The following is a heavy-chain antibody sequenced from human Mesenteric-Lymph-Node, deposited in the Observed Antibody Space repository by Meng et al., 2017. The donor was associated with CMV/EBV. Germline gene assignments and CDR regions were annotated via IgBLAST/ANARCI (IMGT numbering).Heavy chain of an antibody. D-gene: IGHD3-10*01. CDR1: GFTFNTYG. CDR2: ISYDGSNK. Sequence: GESLKISCAASGFTFNTYGIYWVRQAPGKGLEWVAVISYDGSNKYYADSVKGRFTISRDNSKNTLYLQMNSLRAEDTAVYYCARDSGPFDYWGQGTLVTVSS. CDR3: ARDSGPFDY. J-gene: IGHJ4*02. V-gene: IGHV3-30-3*01.